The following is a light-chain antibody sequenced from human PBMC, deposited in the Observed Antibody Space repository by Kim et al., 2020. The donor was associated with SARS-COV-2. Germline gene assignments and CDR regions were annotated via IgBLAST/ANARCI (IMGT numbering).Light chain of an antibody. CDR2: KAS. CDR1: QNINTW. V-gene: IGKV1-5*03. J-gene: IGKJ2*01. CDR3: QQYNSHSYT. Sequence: DTQMTQSPSTLSASVGDRVTITCRASQNINTWLAWYQQQPGKAPKLLIYKASTLHSGVPPRFSGGGSGTEFTLTITSLQPDDFATYYCQQYNSHSYTFGQGTKLEIK.